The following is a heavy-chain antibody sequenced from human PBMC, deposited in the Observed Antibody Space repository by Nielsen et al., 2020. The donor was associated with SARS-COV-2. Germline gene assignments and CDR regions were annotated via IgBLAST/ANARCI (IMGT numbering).Heavy chain of an antibody. D-gene: IGHD1-7*01. CDR1: GYSFTSYW. CDR2: IYPGDSDT. V-gene: IGHV5-51*01. J-gene: IGHJ4*02. Sequence: GGSLRLSCKGSGYSFTSYWIGWVRQMPGKGLEWMGIIYPGDSDTRYSPSFQGQVTISADRSTSTAYLQWSSLKASDTAMYYCARRGAGAGTTLNYWGQGTLVTVSS. CDR3: ARRGAGAGTTLNY.